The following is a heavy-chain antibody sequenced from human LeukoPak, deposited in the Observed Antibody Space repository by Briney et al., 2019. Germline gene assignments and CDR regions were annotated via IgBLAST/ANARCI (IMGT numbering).Heavy chain of an antibody. D-gene: IGHD2-15*01. J-gene: IGHJ4*02. Sequence: PGGSLRLSCAASGFTVSSNYMSWVRQAPGKGLEWVSAIYSGGTSNYADSVKGRFTISRDNSKNTLHLQMNSLRAEDTAMYYCARVRGYCSGGSCHYFDYWGQGTLVTVSS. V-gene: IGHV3-53*01. CDR3: ARVRGYCSGGSCHYFDY. CDR1: GFTVSSNY. CDR2: IYSGGTS.